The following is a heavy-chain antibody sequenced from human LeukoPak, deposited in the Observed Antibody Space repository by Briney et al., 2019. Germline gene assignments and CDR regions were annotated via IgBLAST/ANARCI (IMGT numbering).Heavy chain of an antibody. CDR3: ARPLVF. CDR1: GFTFSNSN. Sequence: PWGSLTLSCAASGFTFSNSNMNWVCQAPGKGLEWVSFITNSSRNIKYADSVKGRFTISRDNAKNSLFLQMNNMRDEDTAVYYCARPLVFGGQGTLVTVSS. CDR2: ITNSSRNI. J-gene: IGHJ4*02. V-gene: IGHV3-48*02. D-gene: IGHD2-21*01.